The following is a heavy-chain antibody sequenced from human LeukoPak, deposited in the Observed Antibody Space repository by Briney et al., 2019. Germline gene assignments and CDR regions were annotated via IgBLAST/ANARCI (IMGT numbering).Heavy chain of an antibody. CDR3: ARVIAVAGPPQEYNWFDP. V-gene: IGHV4-39*07. J-gene: IGHJ5*02. CDR2: IYYSGST. CDR1: GGSISSSSYY. D-gene: IGHD6-19*01. Sequence: SETLSLTCTVSGGSISSSSYYWGWIRQPPGKGLEWIGSIYYSGSTYYNPSLKSRVTISVDTSKNQFSLKLSSVTAADTAVYYCARVIAVAGPPQEYNWFDPWGQGTLVTVSS.